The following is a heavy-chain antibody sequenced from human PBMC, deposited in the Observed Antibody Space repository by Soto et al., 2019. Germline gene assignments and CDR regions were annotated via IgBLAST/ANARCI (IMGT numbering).Heavy chain of an antibody. CDR1: GGSISSTNW. D-gene: IGHD2-8*01. V-gene: IGHV4-4*02. J-gene: IGHJ6*02. CDR2: IYHSGGT. Sequence: PSETLSLTCAVSGGSISSTNWWSWVRQPPGKGLEWIGEIYHSGGTNYNPSPKSRVTISVDKSKNQFSLKLGSVTAADTAVYYCALGLMVYAENYYYYGMDVWGQGTTVTVSS. CDR3: ALGLMVYAENYYYYGMDV.